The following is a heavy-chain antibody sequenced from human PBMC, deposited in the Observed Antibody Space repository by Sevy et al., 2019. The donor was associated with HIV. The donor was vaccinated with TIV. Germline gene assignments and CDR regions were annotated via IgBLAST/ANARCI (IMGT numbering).Heavy chain of an antibody. D-gene: IGHD1-26*01. CDR2: LGDSGAAT. CDR1: GFIFSSYA. J-gene: IGHJ6*02. CDR3: ARVVGALPGYYYGMDV. Sequence: GGSLRLSCAASGFIFSSYAMSWVRQAPGKGLQWVSALGDSGAATYCADSVKGRFTISRDNSKNTLFLQLNSLRAEDRAVYYCARVVGALPGYYYGMDVWGQGTTVTVSS. V-gene: IGHV3-23*01.